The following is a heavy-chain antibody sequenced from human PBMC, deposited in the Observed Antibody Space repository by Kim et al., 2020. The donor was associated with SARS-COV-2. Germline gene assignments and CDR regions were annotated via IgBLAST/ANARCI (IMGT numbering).Heavy chain of an antibody. CDR1: GFTFSDYY. Sequence: GGSLRLSCAASGFTFSDYYMSWIRQAPGKGLEWVSYISNSSSYTNYADSVKGRVTISRENAKNSMYLQMNSLRAEDTAVYDCSRLRLGELSFWGQGTLVT. D-gene: IGHD3-16*02. V-gene: IGHV3-11*06. J-gene: IGHJ4*02. CDR2: ISNSSSYT. CDR3: SRLRLGELSF.